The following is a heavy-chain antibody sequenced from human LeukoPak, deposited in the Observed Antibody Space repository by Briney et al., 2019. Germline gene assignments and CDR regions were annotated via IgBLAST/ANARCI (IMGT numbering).Heavy chain of an antibody. CDR3: ARDGGYCSGGTCNNWFDP. D-gene: IGHD2-15*01. CDR2: ISSSSSYI. J-gene: IGHJ5*02. Sequence: GGSLRLSCVASGFTFSTYIMNWVRQAPGKGLECVSSISSSSSYIDYADSVKGRFTISRDNAKNSLYLQMNSLRAEDTAVYYCARDGGYCSGGTCNNWFDPWGQGTLVTVSS. CDR1: GFTFSTYI. V-gene: IGHV3-21*01.